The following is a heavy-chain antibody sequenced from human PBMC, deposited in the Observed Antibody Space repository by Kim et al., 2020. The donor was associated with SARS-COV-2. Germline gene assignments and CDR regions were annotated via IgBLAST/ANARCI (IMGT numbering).Heavy chain of an antibody. CDR1: GFTFSSHA. Sequence: GGSLRLSCAASGFTFSSHAMSWVRQAPGKGLEWVSVISGSGTRTYYADSVKGRFTISRDNSKNTLFLQMNSLRAEDTAVYYCGKSVAVGPISLYNGMDVCRQGTTVTVSS. J-gene: IGHJ6*02. V-gene: IGHV3-23*01. CDR2: ISGSGTRT. CDR3: GKSVAVGPISLYNGMDV. D-gene: IGHD2-2*01.